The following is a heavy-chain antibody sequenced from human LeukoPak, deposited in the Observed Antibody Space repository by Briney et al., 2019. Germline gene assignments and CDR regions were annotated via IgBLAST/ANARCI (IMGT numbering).Heavy chain of an antibody. J-gene: IGHJ4*02. CDR3: ARLDDSSGYYYY. D-gene: IGHD3-22*01. CDR2: IKQDGSEK. Sequence: GGSLRLSCAASGFTFSNYWMSWVRQAPGKGLEWVANIKQDGSEKYYVDSVKGRFTISRDNAKNSLYLQMKTLRAEDTAVYYCARLDDSSGYYYYWGQGTLVTVSS. CDR1: GFTFSNYW. V-gene: IGHV3-7*01.